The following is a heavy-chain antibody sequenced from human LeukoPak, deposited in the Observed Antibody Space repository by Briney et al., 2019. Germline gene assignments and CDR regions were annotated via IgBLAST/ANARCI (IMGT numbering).Heavy chain of an antibody. CDR2: ISGSGYTT. Sequence: PGGSLRLSCAASGFTFISYAMSWVRQAPGKGLEWVSSISGSGYTTYYLDPVKGRFTTSRDNSKNTLYLQMNNLRAEDTALYYCAKDAYNWKYYFDCWGQGTLVTVSS. CDR1: GFTFISYA. CDR3: AKDAYNWKYYFDC. D-gene: IGHD1-20*01. J-gene: IGHJ4*02. V-gene: IGHV3-23*01.